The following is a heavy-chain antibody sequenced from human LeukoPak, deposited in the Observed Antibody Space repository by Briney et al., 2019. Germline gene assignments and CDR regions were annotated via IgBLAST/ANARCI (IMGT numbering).Heavy chain of an antibody. J-gene: IGHJ4*02. CDR3: AKDMNSYGSGSSYNPWGPFDS. V-gene: IGHV3-9*01. CDR1: GFTFDNYA. CDR2: IAWNSGNT. D-gene: IGHD3-10*01. Sequence: PGRSLRLSCAASGFTFDNYAMHWVRHAPGKGLEWVSGIAWNSGNTGFADSVKGRFTISRVNAENSLYLQMNSLTPEDTAFYFCAKDMNSYGSGSSYNPWGPFDSWGQGTLVTVSS.